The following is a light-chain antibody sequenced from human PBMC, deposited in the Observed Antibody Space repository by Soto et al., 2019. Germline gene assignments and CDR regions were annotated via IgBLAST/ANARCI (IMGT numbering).Light chain of an antibody. CDR3: RSKTSASTLYV. V-gene: IGLV2-14*01. CDR1: SSDIGDYNY. J-gene: IGLJ1*01. CDR2: EVS. Sequence: QSALTQPASVSGSPGQSITISCTGTSSDIGDYNYVSWYRQHPGRAPKVMIYEVSNRPSGVSNRFSGSKSGNTASLNISGLQAEDEADYYCRSKTSASTLYVFGTGTKLTVL.